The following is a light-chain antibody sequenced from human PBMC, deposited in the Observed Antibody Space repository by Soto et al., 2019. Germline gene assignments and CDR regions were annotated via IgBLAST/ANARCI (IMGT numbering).Light chain of an antibody. CDR2: DVS. Sequence: QSVLTQPRSVSASPGQSVTLSCTGSRSDVGVYNYVSWYQQHPGKAPKLMIYDVSKRPSGVPGRFSGSKSGNTASLTISGLQAEDEADYYCAVWDASLNGWVFGGGTKLTVL. V-gene: IGLV2-11*01. CDR1: RSDVGVYNY. CDR3: AVWDASLNGWV. J-gene: IGLJ3*02.